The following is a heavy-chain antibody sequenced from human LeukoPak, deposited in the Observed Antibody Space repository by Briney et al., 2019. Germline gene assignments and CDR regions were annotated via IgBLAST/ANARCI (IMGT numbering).Heavy chain of an antibody. D-gene: IGHD3-10*01. CDR2: ISYDGSNK. V-gene: IGHV3-30*18. Sequence: PGGSLRLSCAASGFTFSSYGMHWVRQAPGKGLEWVAVISYDGSNKYYADSVKGRFTISRDNSKNTLYLQMNSLRAEDTAVYYCAKPLWFGELPPLDYWGQGTLVTVSS. J-gene: IGHJ4*02. CDR3: AKPLWFGELPPLDY. CDR1: GFTFSSYG.